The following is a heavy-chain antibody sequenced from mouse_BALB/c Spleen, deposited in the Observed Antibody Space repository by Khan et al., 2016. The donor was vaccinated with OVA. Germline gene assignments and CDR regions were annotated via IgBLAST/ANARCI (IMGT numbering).Heavy chain of an antibody. CDR3: ASGYGGDFDY. V-gene: IGHV3-2*02. CDR2: ISYSGNT. CDR1: GYSITSDYA. D-gene: IGHD1-1*02. J-gene: IGHJ2*01. Sequence: EVQLQESGPGLVKPSQSLSLTCTVTGYSITSDYAWNWIRQFPGNKLEWMGFISYSGNTNYNPSLKSPTSITPDTSNKQFFLQFNSVTNEDTAACYCASGYGGDFDYWGQGTTLTVSS.